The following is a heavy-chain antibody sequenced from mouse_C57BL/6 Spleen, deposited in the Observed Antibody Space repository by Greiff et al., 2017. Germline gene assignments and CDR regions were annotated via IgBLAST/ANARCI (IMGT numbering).Heavy chain of an antibody. V-gene: IGHV1-63*01. Sequence: VQLKESGAELVRPGTSVKMSCKASGYTFTNYWIGWAKQRPGHGLEWIGDIYPGGGYTNYNEKFKGKATLTADKSSSTAYMQFSSLTSEDSAIYYCARSGNYEGFAYWGQGTLVTVSA. CDR3: ARSGNYEGFAY. CDR1: GYTFTNYW. D-gene: IGHD2-1*01. CDR2: IYPGGGYT. J-gene: IGHJ3*01.